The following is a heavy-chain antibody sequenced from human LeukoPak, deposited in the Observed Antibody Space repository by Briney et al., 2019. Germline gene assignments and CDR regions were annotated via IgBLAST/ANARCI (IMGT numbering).Heavy chain of an antibody. CDR1: GFTFSSYW. V-gene: IGHV3-74*01. D-gene: IGHD3-3*01. Sequence: PGGSLRLSCAASGFTFSSYWMHWVRQAPGKGLVWVSRINSDGSSTSYADSAKGRFTISRDNAKNTLYLQMNSLRAEDTAVYYCARVSYYDFWSGYPTDYWGQGTLVTVSS. J-gene: IGHJ4*02. CDR3: ARVSYYDFWSGYPTDY. CDR2: INSDGSST.